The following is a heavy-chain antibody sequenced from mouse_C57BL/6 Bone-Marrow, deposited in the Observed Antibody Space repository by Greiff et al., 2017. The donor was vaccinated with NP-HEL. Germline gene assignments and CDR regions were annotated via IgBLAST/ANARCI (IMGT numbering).Heavy chain of an antibody. CDR2: INSDGGST. Sequence: EVKVVESGGGLVQPGESLKLSCESNEYEFPSHDMSWVRKTPEKRLALVAAINSDGGSTYYPDTMERRFIISRDNTKKTLDLQMSSLRSEDTALYYCARHDYDGGDFDYWGQGTTLTVSS. J-gene: IGHJ2*01. D-gene: IGHD2-4*01. CDR1: EYEFPSHD. V-gene: IGHV5-2*01. CDR3: ARHDYDGGDFDY.